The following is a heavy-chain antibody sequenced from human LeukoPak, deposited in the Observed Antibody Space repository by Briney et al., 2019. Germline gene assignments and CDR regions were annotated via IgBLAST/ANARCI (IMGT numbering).Heavy chain of an antibody. V-gene: IGHV1-24*01. D-gene: IGHD6-19*01. CDR2: FDPEDGET. CDR3: AREASDLSSGWLAAPLLPPYFDY. Sequence: GASVKVSCKVSGYTLTELSMHWVRQAPGKGLEWMGRFDPEDGETIYAQKFQGRVTMTEDTSTDTAYMELSSLRSEDTAVYYCAREASDLSSGWLAAPLLPPYFDYWGQGTLVTVSS. J-gene: IGHJ4*02. CDR1: GYTLTELS.